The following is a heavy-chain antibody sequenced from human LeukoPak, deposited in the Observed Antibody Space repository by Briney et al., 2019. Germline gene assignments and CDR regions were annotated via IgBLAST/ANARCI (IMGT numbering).Heavy chain of an antibody. J-gene: IGHJ4*02. CDR3: ATGSIVYDY. D-gene: IGHD2-21*01. CDR1: GHTLTEFS. V-gene: IGHV1-24*01. Sequence: ASVKVSCKVSGHTLTEFSMEWVRQAPGKGLEWMGGFDPERGETMYAQRFQGRITMTEDTSTDTAYMELSSLTSEDTAVYYCATGSIVYDYWGQGTLVTVS. CDR2: FDPERGET.